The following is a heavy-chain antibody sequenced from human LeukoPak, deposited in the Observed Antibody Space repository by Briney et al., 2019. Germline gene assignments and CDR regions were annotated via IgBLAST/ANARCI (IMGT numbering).Heavy chain of an antibody. Sequence: ASVEVSCKASGGTFSSYAISWVRQAPGQGLEWMGGIIPTFGTANYAQKFQGRVTITADKSTSTAYMELSSLRSEDTAVYYCARQGSSSWYGYWGQGTLVTVSS. J-gene: IGHJ4*02. CDR3: ARQGSSSWYGY. V-gene: IGHV1-69*06. CDR2: IIPTFGTA. D-gene: IGHD6-13*01. CDR1: GGTFSSYA.